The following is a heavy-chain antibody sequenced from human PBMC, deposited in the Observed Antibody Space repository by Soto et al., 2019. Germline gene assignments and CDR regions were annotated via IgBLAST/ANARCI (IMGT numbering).Heavy chain of an antibody. V-gene: IGHV4-59*12. Sequence: SETLSLTCTVSGGSISSYYWSWIRQPPGKGLEWIGYIYYSGSTYYNPSLKSRVTISVDTSKNQFSLKLSSVTAADTAVYYCAREGYDSSGYYWYYFDYWGQGTLVTVSS. D-gene: IGHD3-22*01. J-gene: IGHJ4*02. CDR2: IYYSGST. CDR3: AREGYDSSGYYWYYFDY. CDR1: GGSISSYY.